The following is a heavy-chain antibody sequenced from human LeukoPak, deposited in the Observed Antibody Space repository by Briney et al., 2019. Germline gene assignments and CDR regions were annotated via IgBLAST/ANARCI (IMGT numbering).Heavy chain of an antibody. V-gene: IGHV3-30*02. D-gene: IGHD3-10*01. J-gene: IGHJ4*02. CDR1: GFTFSSYG. CDR3: ANPPDYYGSGSPDY. CDR2: IRSDGSNK. Sequence: GGSLRLSRAASGFTFSSYGMHWVRQAPGKGLEWVAFIRSDGSNKYYAASLKGRYTIYRDIPKTTLSQQMNSLRAEHTAVYYFANPPDYYGSGSPDYWGEGTLVTVSS.